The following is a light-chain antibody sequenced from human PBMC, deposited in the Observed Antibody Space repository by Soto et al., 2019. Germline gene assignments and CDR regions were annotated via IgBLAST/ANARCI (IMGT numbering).Light chain of an antibody. CDR2: DVS. Sequence: QSALTQPASVSGSPGQSITISCTGTSSDVGAYNYVSWYQQYPGKAPKVMIYDVSNRPSGVSNRFSGSKSGNTASLTISGLQAEDEAYYYCSSYSSTSIRVFGGGTKLTVL. J-gene: IGLJ2*01. V-gene: IGLV2-14*01. CDR3: SSYSSTSIRV. CDR1: SSDVGAYNY.